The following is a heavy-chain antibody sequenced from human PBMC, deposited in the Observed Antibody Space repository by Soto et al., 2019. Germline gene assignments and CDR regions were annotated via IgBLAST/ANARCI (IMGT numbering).Heavy chain of an antibody. CDR3: ARRQISPPTRGAASARGGMDV. D-gene: IGHD6-13*01. J-gene: IGHJ6*02. V-gene: IGHV3-33*01. Sequence: PGESLKISCAASGFTFNNYGMHWVRQAPGKGLEWVAVIWNDGNGYYYANSVKGRFTISRDNSKNTLYLQMSSLRVEDTAVYYCARRQISPPTRGAASARGGMDVWGQGTTVTVSS. CDR1: GFTFNNYG. CDR2: IWNDGNGY.